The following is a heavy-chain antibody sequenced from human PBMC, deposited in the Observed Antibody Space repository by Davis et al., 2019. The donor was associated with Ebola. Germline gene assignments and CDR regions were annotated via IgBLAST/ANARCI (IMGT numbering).Heavy chain of an antibody. V-gene: IGHV5-51*01. D-gene: IGHD3-16*01. Sequence: PGGSLRLSCKGSGFAFDSYYIGWVRQTPGKGLELMGIIYPRDSDVKYSPSFQGQVTISADKSIDTAYLQWNRLKASDTAMYFCARRMTRAYNWFDLWGQGTQVFVSS. CDR3: ARRMTRAYNWFDL. CDR1: GFAFDSYY. CDR2: IYPRDSDV. J-gene: IGHJ5*02.